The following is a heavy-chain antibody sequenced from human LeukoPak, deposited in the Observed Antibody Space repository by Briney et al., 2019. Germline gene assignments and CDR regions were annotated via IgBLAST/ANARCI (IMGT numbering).Heavy chain of an antibody. CDR2: IHHSGST. Sequence: PSETLSLTCVVYGYSIRGDHDWGWVRQPPGKGLEWIGSIHHSGSTHYNPSLKSRVTISMDMSENQFSLKLRSVTAADTAVYFCAIPFFKSIPMVVPWGQGHLVTVSS. V-gene: IGHV4-38-2*01. CDR3: AIPFFKSIPMVVP. J-gene: IGHJ5*02. D-gene: IGHD3-22*01. CDR1: GYSIRGDHD.